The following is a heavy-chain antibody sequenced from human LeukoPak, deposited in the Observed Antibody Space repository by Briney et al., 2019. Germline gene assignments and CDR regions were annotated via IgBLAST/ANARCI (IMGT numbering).Heavy chain of an antibody. D-gene: IGHD3-16*01. CDR3: ARVNTLTSYYYYYGMDV. CDR2: ISGSGGGT. J-gene: IGHJ6*02. CDR1: GFTFSSIA. V-gene: IGHV3-23*01. Sequence: GGSLRLSCAASGFTFSSIAMSWVRQAPDKGLEWVSTISGSGGGTYYADSVKGRFTISRDDSKNTLYLQMDSLTAEDTAVYYCARVNTLTSYYYYYGMDVWGQGTTVTASS.